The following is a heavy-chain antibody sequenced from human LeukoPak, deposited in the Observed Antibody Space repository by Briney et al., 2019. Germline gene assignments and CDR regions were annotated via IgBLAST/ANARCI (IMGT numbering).Heavy chain of an antibody. J-gene: IGHJ4*02. CDR3: ARGHYRGVSGFDY. CDR1: GFTFDDYG. D-gene: IGHD3-16*02. Sequence: PGGSLRLSCAASGFTFDDYGMTWVRQAPGKGLEWVSSLNWNGGSTGYADSVKGRVTISRDNAKNSLYLQMNSLRADDTALYYCARGHYRGVSGFDYWGQGTLVTVSS. CDR2: LNWNGGST. V-gene: IGHV3-20*04.